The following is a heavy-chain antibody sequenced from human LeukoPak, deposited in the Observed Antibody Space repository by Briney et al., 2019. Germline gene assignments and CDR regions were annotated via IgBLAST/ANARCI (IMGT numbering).Heavy chain of an antibody. D-gene: IGHD5-18*01. CDR1: GYTFTNYG. V-gene: IGHV1-18*04. CDR2: ISTNNGNT. J-gene: IGHJ4*02. Sequence: ASVKVSCKASGYTFTNYGISWVRQAPGQGLEWMGWISTNNGNTDYAQSLQGRVTMTTDTSTNTVSMELRSLRSDDTAVYYCARGVEWQQLWSRGYYFDYWGQGTPVTVSS. CDR3: ARGVEWQQLWSRGYYFDY.